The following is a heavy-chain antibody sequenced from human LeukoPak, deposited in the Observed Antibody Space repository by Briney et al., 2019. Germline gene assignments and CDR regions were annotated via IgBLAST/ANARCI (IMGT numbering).Heavy chain of an antibody. CDR2: IYPGDSDT. D-gene: IGHD2-2*01. V-gene: IGHV5-51*01. CDR1: GYNFASSW. Sequence: GESLKISCKASGYNFASSWIGWVRQMPGKGLEWMGIIYPGDSDTRYSPSIQGQVTISADKSITTAYLQWSSLKASDTAMYFCARVDAARHDHWGQGTLVTVSS. CDR3: ARVDAARHDH. J-gene: IGHJ5*02.